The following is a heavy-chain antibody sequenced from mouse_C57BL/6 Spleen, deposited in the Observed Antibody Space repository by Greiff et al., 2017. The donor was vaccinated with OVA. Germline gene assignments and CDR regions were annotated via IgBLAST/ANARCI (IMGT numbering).Heavy chain of an antibody. Sequence: EVKLVESGAELVKPGASVKLSCTASGFNIKDYYMHWVKQRTEQGLEWIGRIDPEDGETKYAPKFPGKATITADTSSNTAYLQLSSLTSEDTAVYYCARYGYYGNYVGDYWGQGTTLTVSS. D-gene: IGHD2-1*01. CDR1: GFNIKDYY. CDR2: IDPEDGET. V-gene: IGHV14-2*01. J-gene: IGHJ2*01. CDR3: ARYGYYGNYVGDY.